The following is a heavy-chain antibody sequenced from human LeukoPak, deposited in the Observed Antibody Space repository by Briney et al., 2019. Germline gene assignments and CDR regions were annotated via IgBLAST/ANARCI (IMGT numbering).Heavy chain of an antibody. J-gene: IGHJ3*02. Sequence: GGSLRLSCAASGFTFASYWMHWVRQAPGRGLVWVSRIDGDGSSTNYADSVKGRFTISRDNSKNTLYLQMNSLRTEDTAVYYCARRMAATAFDIWGQGTMVTVSS. D-gene: IGHD5-24*01. CDR3: ARRMAATAFDI. V-gene: IGHV3-74*01. CDR1: GFTFASYW. CDR2: IDGDGSST.